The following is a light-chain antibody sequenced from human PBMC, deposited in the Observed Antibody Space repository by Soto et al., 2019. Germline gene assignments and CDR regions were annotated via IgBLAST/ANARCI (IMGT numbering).Light chain of an antibody. CDR2: GTS. CDR1: QSIGRK. J-gene: IGKJ2*01. Sequence: EIVMTQSPVALSVSPGERAALSCRASQSIGRKFAWYQQRPGQAPRVLIYGTSTRATGVPARFSGSGSGTDFTLTISSLQSEDFAVYYCQQYNTWPYTFGQGTRLEI. V-gene: IGKV3-15*01. CDR3: QQYNTWPYT.